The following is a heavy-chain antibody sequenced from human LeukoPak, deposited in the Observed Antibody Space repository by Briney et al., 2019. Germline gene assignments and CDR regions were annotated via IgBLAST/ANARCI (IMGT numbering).Heavy chain of an antibody. D-gene: IGHD1-26*01. CDR1: GFSFSSYA. Sequence: AGSLTLSCAASGFSFSSYAMSWVRQAPGKGLEWISASTGGSTYYPAPVKGRFTVSRDNSKNTLYLQLNSLSAEDTAVYYGAKGALGAAYWYFDVWGRGTLVSVSS. V-gene: IGHV3-23*01. CDR2: STGGST. J-gene: IGHJ2*01. CDR3: AKGALGAAYWYFDV.